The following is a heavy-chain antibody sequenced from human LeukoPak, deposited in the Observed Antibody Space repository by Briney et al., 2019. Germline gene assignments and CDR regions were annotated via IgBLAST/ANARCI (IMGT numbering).Heavy chain of an antibody. CDR1: GGSISSYY. D-gene: IGHD3-16*01. CDR2: IYYSGST. J-gene: IGHJ4*02. V-gene: IGHV4-59*01. Sequence: SETLSLTCTVSGGSISSYYWSWIRQPPGKGLEWIGYIYYSGSTNYNPSLKSRVTISVDTSKNQFSLKLSSVTAADRAVYYCARVYYDYVWGSSPPSRYFDYWGQGTLVTVSS. CDR3: ARVYYDYVWGSSPPSRYFDY.